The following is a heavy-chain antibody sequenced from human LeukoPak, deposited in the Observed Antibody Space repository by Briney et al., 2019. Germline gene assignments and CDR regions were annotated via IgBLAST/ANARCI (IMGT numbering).Heavy chain of an antibody. V-gene: IGHV3-23*01. CDR3: AKAAAGTCSGARCYYFDS. CDR1: GFTFTTYA. Sequence: GGSLRLSCAASGFTFTTYATSWVRQTPGKGLEWVSTFSGSVDTTYHADSVKGRFTISRDNSKNTVYLQMNSLRAEDTAVYYCAKAAAGTCSGARCYYFDSWGQGTPVTVSS. CDR2: FSGSVDTT. J-gene: IGHJ4*02. D-gene: IGHD2-15*01.